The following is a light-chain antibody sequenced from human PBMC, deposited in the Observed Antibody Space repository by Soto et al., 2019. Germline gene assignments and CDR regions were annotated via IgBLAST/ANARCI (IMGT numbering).Light chain of an antibody. V-gene: IGKV1-39*01. J-gene: IGKJ5*01. CDR3: QQSYSTPRGVT. CDR1: QSISSW. CDR2: AAS. Sequence: IRMTQSPSSFSASTGDRVTITCRASQSISSWLAWYQQKPGKAPKLLIYAASSLQSGVPSRFSGSGSGTDFTLTISSLQPEDFATYYCQQSYSTPRGVTFGQGTRLEIK.